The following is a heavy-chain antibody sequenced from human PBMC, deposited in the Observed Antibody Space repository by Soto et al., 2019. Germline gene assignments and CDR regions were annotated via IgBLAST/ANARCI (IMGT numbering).Heavy chain of an antibody. V-gene: IGHV3-30*18. CDR2: ISYDGSNK. D-gene: IGHD3-16*01. CDR1: GFTFSSYG. CDR3: AKDREYDYVWGSHDAFDI. Sequence: PGGSLRLSCAASGFTFSSYGMHWVRQAPGKGLEWVAVISYDGSNKYYADSVKGRFTISRDNSKNTLYLQMNSLRAEDTAVYYCAKDREYDYVWGSHDAFDIWGQGTMVTVS. J-gene: IGHJ3*02.